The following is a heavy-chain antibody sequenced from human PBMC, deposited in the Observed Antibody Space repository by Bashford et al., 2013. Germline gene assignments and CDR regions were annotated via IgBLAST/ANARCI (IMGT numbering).Heavy chain of an antibody. V-gene: IGHV4-59*12. CDR2: IYYSGST. J-gene: IGHJ5*02. D-gene: IGHD3-10*01. CDR1: GGSISSYY. CDR3: AREWMLQGAHNWFDP. Sequence: SETLSLTCTVSGGSISSYYWSWIRQPPGKGLEWIGYIYYSGSTNYNPSLKSRVTISVDRSKNQFSLKLSSVTAADTAVYYCAREWMLQGAHNWFDPWGQGTLVTVSS.